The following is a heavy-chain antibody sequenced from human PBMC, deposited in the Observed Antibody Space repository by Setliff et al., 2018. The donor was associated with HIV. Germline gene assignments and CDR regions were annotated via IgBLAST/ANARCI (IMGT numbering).Heavy chain of an antibody. J-gene: IGHJ4*02. CDR2: ISYSGGT. CDR3: ARVPSIETILFDS. D-gene: IGHD2-2*02. CDR1: GGSFSGHY. Sequence: PSETLSLTCAVYGGSFSGHYWSWIRQPPGKGLEWIGYISYSGGTYYKPSLKSRVTISVDTSKNQLSLKLSSVTAADTAVYYCARVPSIETILFDSWGQGTLVTVSS. V-gene: IGHV4-34*09.